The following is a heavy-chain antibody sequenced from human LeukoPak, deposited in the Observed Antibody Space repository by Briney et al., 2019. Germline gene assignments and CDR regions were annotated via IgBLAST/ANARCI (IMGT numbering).Heavy chain of an antibody. J-gene: IGHJ3*02. D-gene: IGHD2-2*01. CDR2: IWYDGSNK. V-gene: IGHV3-33*08. CDR3: ARDARVVARGDAFDI. CDR1: GFTFSSYG. Sequence: GGSLRLSCAASGFTFSSYGMHWVRQAPGKGLEWVAVIWYDGSNKYYADSVKGRFTISRDNSKNTLYLQMNSLRAEDTAVYYCARDARVVARGDAFDIWGQGTVVTVSS.